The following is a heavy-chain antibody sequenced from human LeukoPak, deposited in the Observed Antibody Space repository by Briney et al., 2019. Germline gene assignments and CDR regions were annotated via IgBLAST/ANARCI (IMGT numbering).Heavy chain of an antibody. D-gene: IGHD3-10*01. Sequence: GGSLRLSCAASGFTFSNIGMHWVRQAPGKGLEWVAVISYDGSNKYYGDSVKGRFTISRDNSKNTLYLQMNSLRAEDTAVYYCARDLETFYFGSGSDYWGQGTLVTVSS. CDR3: ARDLETFYFGSGSDY. V-gene: IGHV3-30*03. CDR2: ISYDGSNK. J-gene: IGHJ4*02. CDR1: GFTFSNIG.